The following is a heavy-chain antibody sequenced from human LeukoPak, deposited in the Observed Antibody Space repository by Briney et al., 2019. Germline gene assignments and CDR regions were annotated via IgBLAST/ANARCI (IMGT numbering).Heavy chain of an antibody. CDR1: GFTVSSNY. Sequence: GGSLRLSCAASGFTVSSNYMNWVRQAPGKGLEWVSVLYSGGDTYYTDSVKGRFTISRDNSKNTLYLQMNSLRVEDTAVYYCARGRPHGNDYWGQGTLVTVSS. CDR3: ARGRPHGNDY. V-gene: IGHV3-53*01. D-gene: IGHD4-23*01. CDR2: LYSGGDT. J-gene: IGHJ4*02.